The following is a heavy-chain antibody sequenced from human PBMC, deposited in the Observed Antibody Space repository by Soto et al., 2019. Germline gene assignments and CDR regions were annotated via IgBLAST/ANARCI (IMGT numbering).Heavy chain of an antibody. CDR3: ARMGPRAARPSY. D-gene: IGHD6-6*01. CDR2: VSSSGTTM. CDR1: GFTFSDYD. Sequence: QVQLAESGGGLVEPGGYLRLSCAASGFTFSDYDMSWIRQAPGKGLEWVSVVSSSGTTMYYADSVKGRFPISRDNAKNSLYLQMNSLTADDTAVYYCARMGPRAARPSYWGQGTLVTVSS. V-gene: IGHV3-11*01. J-gene: IGHJ4*02.